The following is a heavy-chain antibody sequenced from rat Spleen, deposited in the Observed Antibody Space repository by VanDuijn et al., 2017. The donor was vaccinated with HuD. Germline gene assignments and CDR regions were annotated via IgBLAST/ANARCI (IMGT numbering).Heavy chain of an antibody. CDR2: ISYDGSST. Sequence: EVQLVESGGGLVQPGRSMKLSCAASGFTFSNYDMAWVRQAPTKGLEWVASISYDGSSTYYRDSVKGRFTISRDNAKSTLYLQMDSLRSEDTATYYCTTDEDNIGTTPHYWGQGVMVTVSS. V-gene: IGHV5-20*01. D-gene: IGHD1-5*01. J-gene: IGHJ2*01. CDR1: GFTFSNYD. CDR3: TTDEDNIGTTPHY.